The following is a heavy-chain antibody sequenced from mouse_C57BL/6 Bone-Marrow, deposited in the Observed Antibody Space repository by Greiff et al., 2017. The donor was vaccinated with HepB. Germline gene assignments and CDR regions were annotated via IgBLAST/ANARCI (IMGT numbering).Heavy chain of an antibody. V-gene: IGHV1-62-2*01. CDR2: FYPGSGSI. CDR3: ARHEAGDYYGSSDAMDY. D-gene: IGHD1-1*01. CDR1: GYTFTEYT. J-gene: IGHJ4*01. Sequence: VQLQQSGAELVKPGASVKLSCKASGYTFTEYTIHWVKQRSGQGLEWIGWFYPGSGSIKYNEKFKDKATLTADKSSSTVYMGLSRLTSGDSAVYFCARHEAGDYYGSSDAMDYWGQGTSVTVSS.